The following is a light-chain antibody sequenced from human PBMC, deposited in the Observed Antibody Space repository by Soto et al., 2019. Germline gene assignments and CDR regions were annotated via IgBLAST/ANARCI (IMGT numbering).Light chain of an antibody. V-gene: IGKV1-5*01. CDR2: DAS. J-gene: IGKJ4*01. CDR3: QQYNTYPLT. Sequence: DIQMTQAPSTLSASVGDRVTISGRAILTISNWLAGSQHKPGKAPKVLIFDASTLDGGVPSRFSGRRSGKDFTLTISSLQPSDFATYYCQQYNTYPLTFGGGT. CDR1: LTISNW.